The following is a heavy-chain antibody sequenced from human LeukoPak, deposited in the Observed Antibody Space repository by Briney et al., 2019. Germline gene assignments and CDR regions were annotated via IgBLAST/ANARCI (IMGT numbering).Heavy chain of an antibody. J-gene: IGHJ4*02. CDR3: AKDYYSGAY. Sequence: GGSLRLSCAASGFTVSSNYMSWVRQAPGKGLEWVAFIRYDGSNKYYADSVKGRFTISRDNSKNTLYLQMNSLRAEDTAVYYCAKDYYSGAYWGQGTLVTVSS. V-gene: IGHV3-30*02. CDR2: IRYDGSNK. CDR1: GFTVSSNY. D-gene: IGHD4-11*01.